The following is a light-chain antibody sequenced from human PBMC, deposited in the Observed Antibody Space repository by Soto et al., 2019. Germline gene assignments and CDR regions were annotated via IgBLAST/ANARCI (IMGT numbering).Light chain of an antibody. CDR3: QTWGTGIHVV. J-gene: IGLJ2*01. V-gene: IGLV4-69*01. Sequence: QPVLTQSPSASASLGASVKLTCTLSSGHSSYAIAWHQQQPEKGPRYLMKLNSDGSHSKGDGIPDHFSGSSSGAERYLTISSLQSEDEADYYCQTWGTGIHVVFCGGTKLTVL. CDR2: LNSDGSH. CDR1: SGHSSYA.